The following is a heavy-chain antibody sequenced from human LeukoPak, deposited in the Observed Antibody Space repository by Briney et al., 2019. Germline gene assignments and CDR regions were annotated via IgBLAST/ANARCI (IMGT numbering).Heavy chain of an antibody. CDR2: ISAQNGNT. CDR1: GYMFTSHG. D-gene: IGHD3-10*02. J-gene: IGHJ5*02. V-gene: IGHV1-18*01. CDR3: ARVVFGKNWFDP. Sequence: ASVKVSCKSSGYMFTSHGIHWLRQAPGQGLEWMGWISAQNGNTNYVQQFLGRVTMTRDTSASTAYMELRSLKSDDTAVYYCARVVFGKNWFDPWGQGTLVTVSS.